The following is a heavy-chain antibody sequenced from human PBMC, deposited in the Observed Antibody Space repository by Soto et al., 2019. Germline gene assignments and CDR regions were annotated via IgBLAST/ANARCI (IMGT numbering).Heavy chain of an antibody. V-gene: IGHV6-1*01. D-gene: IGHD1-26*01. CDR1: GDSVSSNSAG. J-gene: IGHJ4*01. Sequence: SQTLSLTCAITGDSVSSNSAGWSWVRQSPSRGLEWLGRTYYRSKWYYEYAVSVRGRITINQDTSKNQYSLQLNSVTPEDKAVYFCARGEQYSGRIFDYWGQGTMVTVSS. CDR2: TYYRSKWYY. CDR3: ARGEQYSGRIFDY.